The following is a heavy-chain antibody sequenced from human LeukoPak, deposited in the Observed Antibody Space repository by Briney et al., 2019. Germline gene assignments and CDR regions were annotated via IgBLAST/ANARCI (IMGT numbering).Heavy chain of an antibody. J-gene: IGHJ6*03. CDR1: GFTLRSYT. D-gene: IGHD3-10*01. CDR3: ARDFGSGSYYPRYMDV. Sequence: GGSLRLSCAASGFTLRSYTMNWVRQAPGKGLEWVSYISSSSSTIYYADSVKGRFTISRDNAKNSLYLQMNSLRAEDTAVYYCARDFGSGSYYPRYMDVWGKGTTVTVSS. CDR2: ISSSSSTI. V-gene: IGHV3-48*01.